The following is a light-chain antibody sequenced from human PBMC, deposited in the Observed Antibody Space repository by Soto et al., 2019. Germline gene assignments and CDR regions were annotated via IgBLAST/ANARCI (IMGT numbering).Light chain of an antibody. Sequence: DIQVTQSPSSLSASVGDRVTITCQASQDINNYLNWYQQKPGRAPNLLIYDASNLQTGVPSRFSGSGSVTDFTLTISSLQPEDVATYYCQHYGTRSPWTCGQGPKVEIK. J-gene: IGKJ1*01. CDR2: DAS. V-gene: IGKV1-33*01. CDR3: QHYGTRSPWT. CDR1: QDINNY.